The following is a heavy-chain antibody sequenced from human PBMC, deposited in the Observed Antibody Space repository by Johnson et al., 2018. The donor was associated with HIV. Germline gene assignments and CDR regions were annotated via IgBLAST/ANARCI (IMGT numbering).Heavy chain of an antibody. V-gene: IGHV3-30*03. D-gene: IGHD3-16*01. CDR1: GFTFSNYA. Sequence: QVQLVESGGGVVQPGTSLRLSCAASGFTFSNYAMGWVRQAPGKGLEWVAVVSYDGSNKYYADSVKGRFTISRDNSKNTLYLQMNSLRAEDTAVYYCARDWGTRGWDDAFDIWGQGTMVTVSS. CDR2: VSYDGSNK. CDR3: ARDWGTRGWDDAFDI. J-gene: IGHJ3*02.